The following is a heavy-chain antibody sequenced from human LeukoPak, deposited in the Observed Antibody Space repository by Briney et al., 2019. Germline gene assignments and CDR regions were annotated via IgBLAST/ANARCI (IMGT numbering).Heavy chain of an antibody. Sequence: GGSLRLSCAASGFTFSSYSMNWVRQAPGKGLGWVSSIISSSSYIYYADSVTGRFTISRDNAKNSLYLQMNSLRAEDTAVYYCARVPYSYGFISWFEPWGQGTLVTVSS. CDR1: GFTFSSYS. V-gene: IGHV3-21*01. J-gene: IGHJ5*02. CDR2: IISSSSYI. CDR3: ARVPYSYGFISWFEP. D-gene: IGHD5-18*01.